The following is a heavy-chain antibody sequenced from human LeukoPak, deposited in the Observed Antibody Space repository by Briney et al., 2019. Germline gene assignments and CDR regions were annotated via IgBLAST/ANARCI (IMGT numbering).Heavy chain of an antibody. J-gene: IGHJ4*02. CDR2: ITYDGYYK. V-gene: IGHV3-30*03. Sequence: GGSLRLSCAASGFTFASYGMHWVRQAPGKGLEWVALITYDGYYKYYSDSVKGRFTISSDTSKNTLYLQMNSLRAEDTAVYYCARDLSPVVRASPMGYWGQGTLVTVSS. D-gene: IGHD3-10*01. CDR1: GFTFASYG. CDR3: ARDLSPVVRASPMGY.